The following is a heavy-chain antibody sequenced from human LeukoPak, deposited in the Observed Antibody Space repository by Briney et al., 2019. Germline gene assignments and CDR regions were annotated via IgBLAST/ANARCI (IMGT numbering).Heavy chain of an antibody. CDR3: ARFSRTNIGY. Sequence: GGSLRLSCAASGFTFSSYWMSWVRQAPGKGLEWVANINQDGSDKNYVDSVKGRFTVSRDNAKNSLYLQKNSLRAEDTAVYYCARFSRTNIGYWGRGILVTVSS. J-gene: IGHJ4*02. CDR1: GFTFSSYW. CDR2: INQDGSDK. V-gene: IGHV3-7*01. D-gene: IGHD1/OR15-1a*01.